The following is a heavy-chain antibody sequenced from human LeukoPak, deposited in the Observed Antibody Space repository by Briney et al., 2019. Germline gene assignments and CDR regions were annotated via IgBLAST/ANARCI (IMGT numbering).Heavy chain of an antibody. J-gene: IGHJ4*02. CDR3: ARSESIAAPRGSSFDY. CDR1: GFTFSSYA. V-gene: IGHV3-23*01. D-gene: IGHD6-6*01. CDR2: ISGSGGST. Sequence: TGGSLRLSCAASGFTFSSYAMSWVRQAPGKGLEWVSAISGSGGSTYYADSVKGRFTISRDNSKNTLYLQMNSLRAEDTAVYYCARSESIAAPRGSSFDYWGQGTLVTVSS.